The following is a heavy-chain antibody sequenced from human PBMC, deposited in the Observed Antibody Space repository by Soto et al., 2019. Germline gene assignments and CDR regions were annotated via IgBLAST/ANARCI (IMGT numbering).Heavy chain of an antibody. D-gene: IGHD3-16*02. J-gene: IGHJ3*02. CDR1: GGSFSGYY. V-gene: IGHV4-34*01. CDR2: INHSGST. Sequence: TLSLTCAVYGGSFSGYYWSWIRQPPGKGLEWIGEINHSGSTNYNPSLKSRVTISVDTSKNQFSLKLSSVAAADTAVYYCARVGDYIWGSYRADAFDIWGQGTMVTVSS. CDR3: ARVGDYIWGSYRADAFDI.